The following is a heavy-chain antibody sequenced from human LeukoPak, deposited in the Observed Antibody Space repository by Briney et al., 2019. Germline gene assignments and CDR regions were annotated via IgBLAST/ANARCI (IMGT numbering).Heavy chain of an antibody. D-gene: IGHD7-27*01. CDR2: ISGSDDRA. Sequence: GGSLRLSCAASGFTFSSYAMNWVRQALEKRLEWVSVISGSDDRAYYTDSVKGRFTISRDDSKNTLYLQMNSLRVEDTALYYCAKVDVKVNWGFDYWGQGTLVTVSS. CDR1: GFTFSSYA. V-gene: IGHV3-23*01. CDR3: AKVDVKVNWGFDY. J-gene: IGHJ4*02.